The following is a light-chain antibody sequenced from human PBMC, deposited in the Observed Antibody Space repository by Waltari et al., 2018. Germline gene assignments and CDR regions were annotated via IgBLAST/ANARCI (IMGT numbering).Light chain of an antibody. CDR3: SMYMGSGVWV. CDR1: SVSASSTSY. CDR2: KGI. V-gene: IGLV8-61*01. J-gene: IGLJ3*02. Sequence: QTVVTQEPSLSVSPGGTVTLTCAFSSVSASSTSYTTWYQQTPGQPPRTLVYKGISRSSGVPDRFSGSILGNTAALTITGAQADDESDYYCSMYMGSGVWVFGGGTKLTVL.